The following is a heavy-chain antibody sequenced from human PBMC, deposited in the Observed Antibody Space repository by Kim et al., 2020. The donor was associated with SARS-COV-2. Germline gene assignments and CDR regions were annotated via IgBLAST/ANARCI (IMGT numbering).Heavy chain of an antibody. CDR3: ARQLRLLRDYYGSGFDY. J-gene: IGHJ4*02. CDR2: IYPGDSDT. CDR1: GYSFTSYW. D-gene: IGHD3-10*01. Sequence: GESLKISCKGSGYSFTSYWIGWVRQMPGKGLEWMGIIYPGDSDTRYSPSFQGQVTISADKSISTAYLQWSSLKASDTAMYYCARQLRLLRDYYGSGFDYWGQGTLVTVSS. V-gene: IGHV5-51*01.